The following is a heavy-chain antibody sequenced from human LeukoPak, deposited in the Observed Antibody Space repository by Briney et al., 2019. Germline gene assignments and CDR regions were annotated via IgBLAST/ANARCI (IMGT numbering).Heavy chain of an antibody. Sequence: PSETLSLTCAVSGYSISSGYYWGWIRQPPGRGRGGIGGIYHSGSTYYNPSLKSRVTISVDTSKNQFSLKLSSVTAADTAVYYCARALSYYYGSGSYYHDYWGQGTLVTVSS. V-gene: IGHV4-38-2*01. J-gene: IGHJ4*02. CDR2: IYHSGST. D-gene: IGHD3-10*01. CDR3: ARALSYYYGSGSYYHDY. CDR1: GYSISSGYY.